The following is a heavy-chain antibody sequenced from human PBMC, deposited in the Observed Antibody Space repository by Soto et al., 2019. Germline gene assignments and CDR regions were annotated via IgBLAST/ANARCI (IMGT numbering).Heavy chain of an antibody. CDR3: AINLTGTAGRDYGYGMDV. CDR1: GGTFSSYA. D-gene: IGHD1-7*01. CDR2: INPNFGRA. Sequence: QVQLVQSGAEVKKPGSSVKVSCKASGGTFSSYAISWVRQAPGQGLEWMGGINPNFGRANYAQKFQGRVTMSADTTTSTAYMGLGSMGSENTGVDDSAINLTGTAGRDYGYGMDVWGQGTTVTVSS. J-gene: IGHJ6*02. V-gene: IGHV1-69*06.